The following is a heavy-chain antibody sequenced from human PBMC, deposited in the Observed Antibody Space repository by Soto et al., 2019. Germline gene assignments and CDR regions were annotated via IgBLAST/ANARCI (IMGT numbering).Heavy chain of an antibody. V-gene: IGHV1-69*12. CDR2: IIPIFPTP. CDR1: GGSFRTNA. D-gene: IGHD3-3*02. Sequence: QVQLVQSGAEVKKPGSSVKISCKASGGSFRTNAFSWVRQAPGQGLEWMGGIIPIFPTPDYAQKFPCRVTITADESTTTTYVELCRLRSEDTATYYCARDTGRQQLGGNYYYIMDVWGQGTTVTVSS. CDR3: ARDTGRQQLGGNYYYIMDV. J-gene: IGHJ6*02.